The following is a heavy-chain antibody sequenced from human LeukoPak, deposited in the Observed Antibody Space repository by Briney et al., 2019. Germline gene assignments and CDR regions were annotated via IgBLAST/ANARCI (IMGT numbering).Heavy chain of an antibody. J-gene: IGHJ4*02. V-gene: IGHV3-30*02. CDR3: ASRARDSDWGPFYY. CDR1: GFILSMHV. Sequence: GGSLRLSCAASGFILSMHVMHWRRQAPGKRLEGVAFIRSDGTNKDYADSLKGRFIISRDNSKNPLYLQMNSPENKATAVYFRASRARDSDWGPFYYWGQGTLVTVSS. CDR2: IRSDGTNK. D-gene: IGHD6-6*01.